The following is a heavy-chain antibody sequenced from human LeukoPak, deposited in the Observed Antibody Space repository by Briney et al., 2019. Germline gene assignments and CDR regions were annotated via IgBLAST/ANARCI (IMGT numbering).Heavy chain of an antibody. CDR1: GGSISLYY. D-gene: IGHD3-3*01. J-gene: IGHJ4*02. CDR2: MSYSEST. CDR3: ARDRVTIFGVVTIGSFDY. Sequence: SETLSLTCTVSGGSISLYYWGWIRQSPGKGLEWIGSMSYSESTYYNPSLKSRVTISVDTSKNQFSLKLSSVTAADTAVYYCARDRVTIFGVVTIGSFDYWGQGTLVTVSS. V-gene: IGHV4-39*02.